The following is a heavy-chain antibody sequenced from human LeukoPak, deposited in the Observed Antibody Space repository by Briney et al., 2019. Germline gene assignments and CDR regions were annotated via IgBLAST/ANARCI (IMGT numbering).Heavy chain of an antibody. D-gene: IGHD2-21*01. CDR1: GYTFTSYG. CDR3: ASKIYCGGDCYYLDY. J-gene: IGHJ4*02. Sequence: ASVKVSCKASGYTFTSYGISWVRQAPGQGFEWMGWISAYNGNTNYAQKLQGRVTMTTDTSTSTAYMELRSLRSDGTAVYYCASKIYCGGDCYYLDYWGQGTLVTVSS. V-gene: IGHV1-18*01. CDR2: ISAYNGNT.